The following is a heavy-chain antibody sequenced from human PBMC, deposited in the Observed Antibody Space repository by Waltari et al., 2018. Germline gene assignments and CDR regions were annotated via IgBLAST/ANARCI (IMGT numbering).Heavy chain of an antibody. Sequence: QVHLVESGGGVVQPGRSLRLSCSAYGFWFSRIAMHWVRQAPGKGLEWVAVMWYDGSNKYYADSVKGRFTISRDNSKNTLYLQMNSLRAEDTAVYYCARDLGRAAAGTFDHWGQGTLVTVSS. CDR1: GFWFSRIA. V-gene: IGHV3-33*01. CDR3: ARDLGRAAAGTFDH. J-gene: IGHJ4*02. CDR2: MWYDGSNK. D-gene: IGHD6-13*01.